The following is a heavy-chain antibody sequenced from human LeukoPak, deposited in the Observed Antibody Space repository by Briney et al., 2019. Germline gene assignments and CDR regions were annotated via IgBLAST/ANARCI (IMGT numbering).Heavy chain of an antibody. J-gene: IGHJ1*01. CDR1: GYTFTGYY. CDR3: AAPYCSSTSCLEYFQH. D-gene: IGHD2-2*01. CDR2: INPNSGGT. V-gene: IGHV1-2*02. Sequence: ASVKVSCKASGYTFTGYYMHWVRQAPGQGLEWMGWINPNSGGTNYGQKSQGRVTMTRDTSISTAYMELSRLRSDDTAVYYCAAPYCSSTSCLEYFQHWGQGTLVTVSS.